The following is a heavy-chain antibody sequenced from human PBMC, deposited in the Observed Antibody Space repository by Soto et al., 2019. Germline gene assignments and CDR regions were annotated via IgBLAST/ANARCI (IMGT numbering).Heavy chain of an antibody. CDR2: IRSSSAYI. CDR3: ARDGLTFGGD. CDR1: GFTFGSFT. D-gene: IGHD3-16*01. Sequence: EVHLVEAGGGLVKPGESLTLSCAASGFTFGSFTLNWVRQAPGKGLEWVASIRSSSAYIYYAESVKGRFTISRDNARSTLYLQMNSLRLDDTALYFCARDGLTFGGDWGQGTLVAVSS. V-gene: IGHV3-21*06. J-gene: IGHJ4*02.